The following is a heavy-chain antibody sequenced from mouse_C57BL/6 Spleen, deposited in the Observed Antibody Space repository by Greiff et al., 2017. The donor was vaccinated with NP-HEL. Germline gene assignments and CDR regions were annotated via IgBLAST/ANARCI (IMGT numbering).Heavy chain of an antibody. Sequence: QVQLKQSGAELVRPGSSVKLSCKASGYTFTSYWMDWVKQRPGQGLEWIGNIYPSDSETHYNQKFKDKATLTVDKSSSTAYMQLSSLTSEDSAVYYCARWLLQEYFDVWGTGTTVTVSS. CDR2: IYPSDSET. D-gene: IGHD2-3*01. CDR1: GYTFTSYW. J-gene: IGHJ1*03. CDR3: ARWLLQEYFDV. V-gene: IGHV1-61*01.